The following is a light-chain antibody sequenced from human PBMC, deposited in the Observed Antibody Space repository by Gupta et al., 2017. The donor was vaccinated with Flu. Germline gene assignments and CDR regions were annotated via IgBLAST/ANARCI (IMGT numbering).Light chain of an antibody. J-gene: IGKJ1*01. V-gene: IGKV1-5*03. CDR1: QHISNW. CDR2: KAS. CDR3: QHENNSPWT. Sequence: DIEMTESRSILSASVGDRVTITCRARQHISNWLAWYQQKPGKAPKLLIYKASTVEKGVPARFSGSGSGAEFILTITSRQPDDFATYYCQHENNSPWTFGQGTKVEIK.